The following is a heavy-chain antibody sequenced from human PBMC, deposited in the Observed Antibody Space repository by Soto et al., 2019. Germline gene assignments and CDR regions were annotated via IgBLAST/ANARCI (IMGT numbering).Heavy chain of an antibody. CDR1: GFTFSSYA. CDR3: AREWRNCSSTSCDYYYYYGMDV. V-gene: IGHV3-30-3*01. Sequence: SLRLSCAASGFTFSSYAMHWVRQAPGKGLEWVAVISYDGSNKYYADSVKGRFTISRDNSKNTLYLQMNSLRAEDTAVYYCAREWRNCSSTSCDYYYYYGMDVWGQGTTVTVSS. D-gene: IGHD2-2*01. J-gene: IGHJ6*02. CDR2: ISYDGSNK.